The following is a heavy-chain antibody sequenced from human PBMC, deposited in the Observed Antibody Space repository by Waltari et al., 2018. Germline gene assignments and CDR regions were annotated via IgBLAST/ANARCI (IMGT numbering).Heavy chain of an antibody. CDR2: INHSGST. J-gene: IGHJ6*03. Sequence: QVQLQQWGAGLLKPSETLSLTCAVYGGSFSGYYWSWIRQPPGKGLEWIGEINHSGSTNYNPSLKSRVTISVDTSKNQFSLKLSSVTAADTAVYYCARGPDIVVVTAADYYMDVWGKGTTVTISS. V-gene: IGHV4-34*01. CDR3: ARGPDIVVVTAADYYMDV. CDR1: GGSFSGYY. D-gene: IGHD2-2*01.